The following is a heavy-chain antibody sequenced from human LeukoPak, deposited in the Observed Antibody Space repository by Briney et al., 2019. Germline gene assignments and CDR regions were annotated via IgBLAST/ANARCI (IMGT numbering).Heavy chain of an antibody. J-gene: IGHJ3*02. CDR3: AKSNGYDSSKADAFDI. CDR1: GFTFSSYG. D-gene: IGHD3-22*01. CDR2: ISYDGSNK. Sequence: GGSLRLSCAASGFTFSSYGMHWVRQAPGKGLEWVAVISYDGSNKYYADSVKGRFTISRDNSKNTLYLQMNSLRAEDTAVYYCAKSNGYDSSKADAFDIWGQGTMVTVSS. V-gene: IGHV3-30*18.